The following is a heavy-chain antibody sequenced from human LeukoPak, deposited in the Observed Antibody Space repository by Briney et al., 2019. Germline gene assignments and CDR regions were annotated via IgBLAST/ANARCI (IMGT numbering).Heavy chain of an antibody. V-gene: IGHV3-23*01. J-gene: IGHJ4*02. CDR1: GFTFSSYA. CDR2: IIGSGGSK. Sequence: GGSLRLSCAASGFTFSSYARSWVRQAPGKGLEWVAAIIGSGGSKYYAASVKGRFIISRDNSKNTLYLQMNSLRAEDTAVYYCAKDHSSGWYGGFDYWGQGTLVTVSS. CDR3: AKDHSSGWYGGFDY. D-gene: IGHD6-19*01.